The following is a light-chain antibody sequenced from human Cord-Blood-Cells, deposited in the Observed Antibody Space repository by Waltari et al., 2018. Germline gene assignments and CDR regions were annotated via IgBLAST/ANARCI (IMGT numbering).Light chain of an antibody. CDR2: KAS. V-gene: IGKV1-5*03. Sequence: DIKLTQSPSTLSASVENRVTITCRASQSISSWLARYQQKPGKAPKLLIYKASSLESGVPSRFSGSGSGTEFTLTISSLQPDDFATYYCQQYNSYSPYSFGQGTKLEIK. J-gene: IGKJ2*03. CDR3: QQYNSYSPYS. CDR1: QSISSW.